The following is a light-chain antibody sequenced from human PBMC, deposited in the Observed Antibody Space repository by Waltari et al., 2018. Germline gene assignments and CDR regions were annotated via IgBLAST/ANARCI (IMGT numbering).Light chain of an antibody. CDR3: CSYAGSSPVV. Sequence: QSALTQPASVSGSPGQSITISCTGTSSDVGSYNLVPCSQQPPGKAPKLMIYEVSKRPSGVSNRFSGSKSGNTASLTISGLQAEDEADYYCCSYAGSSPVVFGGGTKLTVL. J-gene: IGLJ2*01. CDR1: SSDVGSYNL. V-gene: IGLV2-23*02. CDR2: EVS.